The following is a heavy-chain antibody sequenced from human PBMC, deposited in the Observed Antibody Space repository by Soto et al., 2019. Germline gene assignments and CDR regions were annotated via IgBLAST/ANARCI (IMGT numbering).Heavy chain of an antibody. J-gene: IGHJ6*02. V-gene: IGHV1-18*01. Sequence: GASVKVSCKASGYTFTSYGISWVRQAPGQGLEWMGWISAYNGNTNYAQKLQGRVTMTTDTSTSTAYMELRSLRSDDTAVYYCARDTPDSSGFYYYYYGMDVWGQGTTVPVSS. CDR1: GYTFTSYG. CDR3: ARDTPDSSGFYYYYYGMDV. D-gene: IGHD3-22*01. CDR2: ISAYNGNT.